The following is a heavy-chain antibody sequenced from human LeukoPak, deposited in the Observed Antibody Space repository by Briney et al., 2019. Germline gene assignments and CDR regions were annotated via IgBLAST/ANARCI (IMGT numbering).Heavy chain of an antibody. J-gene: IGHJ3*02. D-gene: IGHD3-10*01. CDR2: ISAYNGNT. CDR1: GYTFTSYG. V-gene: IGHV1-18*01. Sequence: GASVKVSCKASGYTFTSYGISWVRQAPGQGLEWMGWISAYNGNTNYAQKLQGRVTMTTDTSTSTAYMELRSLRSDDTAVYYCATAYEGWVTMVRGVIGHFYAFDIWGQGTMVTVSS. CDR3: ATAYEGWVTMVRGVIGHFYAFDI.